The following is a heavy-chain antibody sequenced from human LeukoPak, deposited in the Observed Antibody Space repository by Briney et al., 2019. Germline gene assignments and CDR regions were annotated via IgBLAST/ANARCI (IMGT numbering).Heavy chain of an antibody. CDR3: ARDLEGITVAGAFDY. D-gene: IGHD6-19*01. J-gene: IGHJ4*02. Sequence: QPGRSLRLSCAASGFTFSRYVMHWVRQAPGKGLEWVAVISYDGSGIYYADSVKGRFTISRDNSKNTVYLQMNSLRAEDTAVYYCARDLEGITVAGAFDYWGQGTLVTVSS. CDR1: GFTFSRYV. CDR2: ISYDGSGI. V-gene: IGHV3-30-3*01.